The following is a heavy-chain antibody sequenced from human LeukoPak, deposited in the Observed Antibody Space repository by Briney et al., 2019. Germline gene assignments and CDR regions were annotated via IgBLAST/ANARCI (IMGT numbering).Heavy chain of an antibody. CDR2: IYHSGST. CDR1: GYSISSGYY. V-gene: IGHV4-38-2*02. Sequence: SEILSLTCTVSGYSISSGYYWGWIRQPPGKGLEWIGYIYHSGSTYYNPSLKSRVTISVDRSKNQFSLKLSSVTAADTAVYYCARGVHDSSGFDYWGQGTLVTVSS. J-gene: IGHJ4*02. CDR3: ARGVHDSSGFDY. D-gene: IGHD3-22*01.